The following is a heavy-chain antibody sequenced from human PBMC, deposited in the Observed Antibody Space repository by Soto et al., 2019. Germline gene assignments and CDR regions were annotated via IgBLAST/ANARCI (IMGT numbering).Heavy chain of an antibody. J-gene: IGHJ6*02. Sequence: GPSVKVSCKASGYTFTSYGISWVRQAPGQGLEWMGWISAYNGNTNYAQKLQGRVTMTTDTSTTTAFMELRSLRSGETAVYYCARGGGLLWFWATPYDHCCMYVSGQATTLTVSS. CDR3: ARGGGLLWFWATPYDHCCMYV. CDR1: GYTFTSYG. CDR2: ISAYNGNT. D-gene: IGHD3-10*01. V-gene: IGHV1-18*04.